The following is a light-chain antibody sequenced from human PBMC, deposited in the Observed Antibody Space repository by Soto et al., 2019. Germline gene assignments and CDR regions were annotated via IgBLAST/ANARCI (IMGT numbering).Light chain of an antibody. J-gene: IGKJ5*01. Sequence: EIVLTQSPGTLSLSPGERATLSCRASHSVGDYLAWYQQKPGQAPRLLIYDASNRAAGVPYRFRGSGSGTDFTLTISSVEPEDFGLYYCQQRSDWPPITFGQGTRLDIK. CDR3: QQRSDWPPIT. V-gene: IGKV3-11*01. CDR2: DAS. CDR1: HSVGDY.